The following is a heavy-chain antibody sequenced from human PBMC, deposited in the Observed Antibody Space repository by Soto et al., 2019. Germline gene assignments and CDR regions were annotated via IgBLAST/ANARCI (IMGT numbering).Heavy chain of an antibody. V-gene: IGHV4-59*01. CDR3: ARAYGDYVFYY. CDR2: IYYSGST. D-gene: IGHD4-17*01. CDR1: CGSISSYY. J-gene: IGHJ4*02. Sequence: SETLSLTCTVSCGSISSYYWSWIRQPPGKGLEWIGYIYYSGSTNYNPSLKSRVTISVDTSKNQFSLKLSSVTAADTAVYYCARAYGDYVFYYWGQGTLVTVSS.